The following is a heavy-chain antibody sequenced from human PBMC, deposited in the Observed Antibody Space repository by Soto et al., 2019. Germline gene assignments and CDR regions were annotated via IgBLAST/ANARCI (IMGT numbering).Heavy chain of an antibody. D-gene: IGHD2-21*01. CDR3: ARDRLHTTSSITFDY. J-gene: IGHJ4*02. CDR1: GYTFTTYA. V-gene: IGHV1-18*01. CDR2: SSTYTGNT. Sequence: QVQLVQSGAEVKKPGASVKVSCKASGYTFTTYAISWVRQAPGQGLEWMGWSSTYTGNTDYAQSLKGRVTMTTDTSTNTGWMELRSLRSDDTAVYYCARDRLHTTSSITFDYWGQGTLVTVSS.